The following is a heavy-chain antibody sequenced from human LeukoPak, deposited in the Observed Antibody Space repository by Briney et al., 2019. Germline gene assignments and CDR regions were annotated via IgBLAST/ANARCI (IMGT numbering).Heavy chain of an antibody. D-gene: IGHD6-13*01. CDR3: ARLPIAAAMCFDY. CDR2: ISGGGST. Sequence: SETLSLTCTVSGGSIRTYYWAWVRQPPGKGLECIGYISGGGSTYYNPSLKSRVTISVDTSKNQFSLKLSSVTAADTAVYYCARLPIAAAMCFDYWGQGTLVTVSS. V-gene: IGHV4-4*08. CDR1: GGSIRTYY. J-gene: IGHJ4*02.